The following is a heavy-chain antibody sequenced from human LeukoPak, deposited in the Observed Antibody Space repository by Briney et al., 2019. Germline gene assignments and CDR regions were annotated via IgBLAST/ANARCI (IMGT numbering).Heavy chain of an antibody. V-gene: IGHV3-30*04. CDR1: GFTFSSYA. Sequence: GRSLRLSCAASGFTFSSYAMHWVRQAPGKGLEGVAVISYDGSNKYYADSVKGRFTISRDNSKNTLYLQMNSLRAEDTAVYYCARAEAVAGYYFDYWGQGTLVTVSS. CDR2: ISYDGSNK. J-gene: IGHJ4*02. CDR3: ARAEAVAGYYFDY. D-gene: IGHD6-19*01.